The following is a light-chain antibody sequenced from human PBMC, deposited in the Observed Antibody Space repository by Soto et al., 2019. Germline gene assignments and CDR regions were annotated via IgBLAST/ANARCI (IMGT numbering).Light chain of an antibody. CDR2: GAS. Sequence: EIVLTQSPGTLSLSPGERATLSCRASQSVSSSYLAWYQQKPGQAPRLLIYGASCMATGIPDRFSGSGSGTDFTLTISRLEPEDFAVYYCQQYGSSPGTFGQGTKVELK. J-gene: IGKJ1*01. CDR1: QSVSSSY. CDR3: QQYGSSPGT. V-gene: IGKV3-20*01.